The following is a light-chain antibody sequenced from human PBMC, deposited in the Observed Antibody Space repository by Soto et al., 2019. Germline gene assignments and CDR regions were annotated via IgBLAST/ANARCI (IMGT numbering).Light chain of an antibody. CDR1: SSDVGGYNY. V-gene: IGLV2-8*01. CDR2: EVS. J-gene: IGLJ1*01. CDR3: SSYAGSNNFDV. Sequence: QSVLTQPPSASGSPGQSVTISCTGTSSDVGGYNYVSWYQQHPGKAPKLMIYEVSKRPSGVPDRFSGSKSGNTAALTVSGLQAEDEADYYSSSYAGSNNFDVFGTGTKLTV.